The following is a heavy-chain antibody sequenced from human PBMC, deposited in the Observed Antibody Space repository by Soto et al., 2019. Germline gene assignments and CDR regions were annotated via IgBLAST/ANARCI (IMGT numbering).Heavy chain of an antibody. CDR3: AKARAYGSGSYVYYMDV. Sequence: VQLLESGGGLVQPGGSLRLSCAASGFTFSSYGMSWVRQAPGKGLEWVSGISGSGGATYYADSVKGRFTVSRDNSKNTLYLQMNSLRAEDTAVYYCAKARAYGSGSYVYYMDVWGKGTTVTVSS. J-gene: IGHJ6*03. CDR2: ISGSGGAT. CDR1: GFTFSSYG. D-gene: IGHD3-10*01. V-gene: IGHV3-23*01.